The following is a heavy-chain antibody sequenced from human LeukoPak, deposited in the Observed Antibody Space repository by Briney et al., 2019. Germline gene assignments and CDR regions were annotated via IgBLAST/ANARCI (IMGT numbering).Heavy chain of an antibody. CDR2: INSDGTT. CDR3: AREEATTVANDY. J-gene: IGHJ4*02. D-gene: IGHD4-17*01. V-gene: IGHV3-74*01. CDR1: GFTFSRNW. Sequence: GGSLRLSCAASGFTFSRNWMHWVRQAPGKGLVWVSRINSDGTTNYADSVKGRFTISRDNAQNTLHLQMNSLRAEDTAVYYCAREEATTVANDYWGQGTLVTVSS.